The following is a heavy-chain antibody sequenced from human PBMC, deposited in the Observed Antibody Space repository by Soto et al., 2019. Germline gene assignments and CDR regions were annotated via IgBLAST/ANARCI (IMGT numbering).Heavy chain of an antibody. CDR1: GYFFTTCC. J-gene: IGHJ6*02. V-gene: IGHV5-10-1*01. Sequence: GESLKKACKGSGYFFTTCCITWFRQMPGQGLEWMGRIDPSDSYTDYSPSFEGHVTISADKSINTAYLQWTSLKASDTAMYYCARIRTLSGGYYYALDVWGQGTTVTVSS. D-gene: IGHD3-16*01. CDR3: ARIRTLSGGYYYALDV. CDR2: IDPSDSYT.